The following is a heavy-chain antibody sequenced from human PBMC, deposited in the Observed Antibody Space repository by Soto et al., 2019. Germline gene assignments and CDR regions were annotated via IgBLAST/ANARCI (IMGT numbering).Heavy chain of an antibody. CDR1: GGTCSTYT. Sequence: QVQLVQSGAEVKKPGSSVKVSCKASGGTCSTYTVYRVRQAPGQGLEWMGRIIPMLSIVNYAQKFQGRVSITADKSTSTAYMELSSLRSEDTAVYYCARGEYYGSGSNYYYGMDVWGQGTTVTVSS. CDR3: ARGEYYGSGSNYYYGMDV. J-gene: IGHJ6*02. D-gene: IGHD3-10*01. CDR2: IIPMLSIV. V-gene: IGHV1-69*02.